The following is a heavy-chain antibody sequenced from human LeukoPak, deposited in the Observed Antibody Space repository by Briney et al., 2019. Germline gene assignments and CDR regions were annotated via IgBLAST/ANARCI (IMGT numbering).Heavy chain of an antibody. D-gene: IGHD3-22*01. Sequence: ASVKVSCKASGYTYMHWVRQAPGQGLEWMGIINPSGGGTNYAQKFQGRVTMTRDMSTSTVYMELSSLRSEDTAVYYCARDDNLAKNTMIQGYWGQGTLVTVSS. CDR2: INPSGGGT. J-gene: IGHJ4*02. CDR1: GYTY. V-gene: IGHV1-46*01. CDR3: ARDDNLAKNTMIQGY.